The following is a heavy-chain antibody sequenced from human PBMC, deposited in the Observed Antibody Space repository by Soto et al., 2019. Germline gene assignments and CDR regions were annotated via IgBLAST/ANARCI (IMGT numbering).Heavy chain of an antibody. CDR2: IIPILGTT. Sequence: QVQLVQSGAEVKKHGSSVKLSCKASGGTISSHAISWVRQAPGHGLEWMGGIIPILGTTNYAQKFQGRVTITADESMSTVYMELSSLRFEDTAVHYCARDRRPYDNGMDVWGQGTTVTGS. CDR1: GGTISSHA. J-gene: IGHJ6*02. V-gene: IGHV1-69*01. CDR3: ARDRRPYDNGMDV.